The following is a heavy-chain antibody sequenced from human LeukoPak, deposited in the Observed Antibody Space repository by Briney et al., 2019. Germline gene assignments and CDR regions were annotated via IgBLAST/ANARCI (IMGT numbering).Heavy chain of an antibody. J-gene: IGHJ4*02. CDR2: INHSGST. D-gene: IGHD3-10*01. Sequence: PSETLSLTWAVYGGSLSGDYWSWIRQPPGKGLEWIGEINHSGSTNYNPSLKSRVTISVDTSKDQFSLKLSSVTAADTAVYYCARRRHYYGSGSPFDYWGQGTLVTVSS. V-gene: IGHV4-34*01. CDR1: GGSLSGDY. CDR3: ARRRHYYGSGSPFDY.